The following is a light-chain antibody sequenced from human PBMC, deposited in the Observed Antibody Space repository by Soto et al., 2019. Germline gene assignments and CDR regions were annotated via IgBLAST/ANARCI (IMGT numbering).Light chain of an antibody. CDR1: QSISSY. V-gene: IGKV1-39*01. CDR3: QQSYSTPFT. Sequence: DIQMTQSPSSLSASVGDRVTITCRASQSISSYLNWYQQKPGKAPKLLIYAASSLQSEVPSRFSGSGSGTDFTLIMSSLQPEDFATYYCQQSYSTPFTFGPGTKVDIK. J-gene: IGKJ3*01. CDR2: AAS.